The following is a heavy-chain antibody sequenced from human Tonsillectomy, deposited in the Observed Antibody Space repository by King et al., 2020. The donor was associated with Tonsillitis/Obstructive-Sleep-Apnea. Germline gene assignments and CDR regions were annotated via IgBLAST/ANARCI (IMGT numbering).Heavy chain of an antibody. V-gene: IGHV1-69*12. D-gene: IGHD3-10*01. Sequence: QLVQSGAEVKKPGSSVKVSCKASGGTFSSYAISWVQQAPGQGLEWMGGIIPIFGTANYAQKFQGRVTITADESTSTAYMELSSLRSEDTAVYYCARARRYYGSGSYTMDDDAFDIWGQGTMVTVSS. CDR2: IIPIFGTA. CDR1: GGTFSSYA. J-gene: IGHJ3*02. CDR3: ARARRYYGSGSYTMDDDAFDI.